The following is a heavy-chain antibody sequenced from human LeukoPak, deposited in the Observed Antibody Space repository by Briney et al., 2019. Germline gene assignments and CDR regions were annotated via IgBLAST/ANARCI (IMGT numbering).Heavy chain of an antibody. CDR3: ARAHSGYDSPDY. V-gene: IGHV1-46*01. CDR1: GYTFTSYY. CDR2: INPSGGNT. Sequence: ASVKASCKASGYTFTSYYMHWLRQAPGQGLKWMGVINPSGGNTSYAQKFQGRVTMTRDTSTSTVYMELRSLRSEDTAVYFCARAHSGYDSPDYWGQGTLVTVSS. J-gene: IGHJ4*02. D-gene: IGHD5-12*01.